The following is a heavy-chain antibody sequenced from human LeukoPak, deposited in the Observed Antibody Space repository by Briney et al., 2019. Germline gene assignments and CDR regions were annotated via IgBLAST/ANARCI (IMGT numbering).Heavy chain of an antibody. V-gene: IGHV3-30*02. D-gene: IGHD2-21*02. Sequence: GGSLRLSCAASGFTFSSYGMHWVRQAPGKGLEWVAFIRYDGSNKYYADSVKGRFTISRDNSKNTLYLQMNSLRAEDTAVYYCARDRRLAHIVVVTAPRGGAFDIWGQGTMVTVSS. CDR3: ARDRRLAHIVVVTAPRGGAFDI. J-gene: IGHJ3*02. CDR1: GFTFSSYG. CDR2: IRYDGSNK.